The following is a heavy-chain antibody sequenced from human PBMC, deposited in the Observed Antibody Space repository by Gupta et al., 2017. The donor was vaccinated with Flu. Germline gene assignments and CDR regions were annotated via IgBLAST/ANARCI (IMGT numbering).Heavy chain of an antibody. CDR1: GGSISSGGYY. CDR2: IYYSGST. V-gene: IGHV4-31*03. CDR3: ARDVRSGSGRYYDPYYYYGMDV. Sequence: PSQTLSLTCTVSGGSISSGGYYWSWIRQHPGKGLEWIGYIYYSGSTYYNPSLKSRVTISVDTSKNQFSLKLSSVTAADTAVYYCARDVRSGSGRYYDPYYYYGMDVWGQGTTVTVSS. J-gene: IGHJ6*02. D-gene: IGHD3-10*01.